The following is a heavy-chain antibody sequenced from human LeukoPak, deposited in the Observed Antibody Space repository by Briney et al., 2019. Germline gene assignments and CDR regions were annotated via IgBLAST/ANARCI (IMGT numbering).Heavy chain of an antibody. V-gene: IGHV1-18*04. D-gene: IGHD5-24*01. J-gene: IGHJ4*02. CDR1: GYSFTRYY. CDR2: ISAYNGNT. Sequence: APVKVSCKACGYSFTRYYLHWVRQAPGQGREWMGWISAYNGNTNYAQKLQGRVTMTTDPSTSTAYMELRSLRSDDPAVYYCASGDGYKIAFDYWGQGTLVTVSS. CDR3: ASGDGYKIAFDY.